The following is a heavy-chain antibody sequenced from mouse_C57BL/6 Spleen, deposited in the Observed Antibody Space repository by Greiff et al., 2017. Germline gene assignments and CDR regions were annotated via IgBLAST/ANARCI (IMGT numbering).Heavy chain of an antibody. V-gene: IGHV1-64*01. CDR2: IHPNSGST. CDR1: GYTFTSYW. CDR3: ARREARTGNFDY. D-gene: IGHD4-1*01. J-gene: IGHJ2*01. Sequence: VQLQQPGAELVKPGASVKLSCKASGYTFTSYWMHWVKQRPGQGLEWIGMIHPNSGSTNYNEKFKSKATLTVDKSSSTAYMQLSSLTSEDSAVYSCARREARTGNFDYWGQGTTLTVSS.